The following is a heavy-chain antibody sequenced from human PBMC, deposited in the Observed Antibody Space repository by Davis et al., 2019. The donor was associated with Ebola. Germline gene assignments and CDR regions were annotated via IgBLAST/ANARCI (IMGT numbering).Heavy chain of an antibody. D-gene: IGHD3-10*01. Sequence: MPSETLSLTCAVYGGSFSGYYWNWIRQPPGKGLEWIGEINHGGSTNYDPSLKSRLTISVDTSKSQLSLRLSSVTAADTAIYYCARGITMLRGVLWWFDPWGQGTLVTVSS. CDR2: INHGGST. J-gene: IGHJ5*02. V-gene: IGHV4-34*01. CDR1: GGSFSGYY. CDR3: ARGITMLRGVLWWFDP.